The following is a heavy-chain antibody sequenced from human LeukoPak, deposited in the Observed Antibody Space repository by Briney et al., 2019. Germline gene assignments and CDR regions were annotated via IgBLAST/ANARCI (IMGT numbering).Heavy chain of an antibody. CDR3: ARGWVRWYPDDAFDI. D-gene: IGHD4-23*01. CDR2: IRYDGSNK. J-gene: IGHJ3*02. Sequence: PGGSLRLSCAASGFTFSSYGMHWVRQAPGKGLEWVAFIRYDGSNKYYADSVKGRFTISRDNSKNTLYLQMNSLRAEDTAVYYCARGWVRWYPDDAFDIWGQGTMVTVSS. V-gene: IGHV3-30*02. CDR1: GFTFSSYG.